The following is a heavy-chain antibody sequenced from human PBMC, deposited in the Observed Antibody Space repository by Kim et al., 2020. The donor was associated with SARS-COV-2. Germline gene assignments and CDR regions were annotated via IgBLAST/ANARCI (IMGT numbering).Heavy chain of an antibody. J-gene: IGHJ3*02. D-gene: IGHD5-18*01. CDR1: GGSFSGYY. V-gene: IGHV4-34*01. Sequence: SETLSLTCAVYGGSFSGYYWSWIRQPPGKGLEWIGEINHSGSTNYNPSLKSRVTISVDTSKNQFSLKLSSVTAADTAVYYCARDLSWIQLWGNAFDIWG. CDR2: INHSGST. CDR3: ARDLSWIQLWGNAFDI.